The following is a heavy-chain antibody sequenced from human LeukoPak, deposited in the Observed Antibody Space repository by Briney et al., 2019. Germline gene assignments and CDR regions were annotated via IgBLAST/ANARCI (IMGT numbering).Heavy chain of an antibody. CDR2: IRDDGSTR. V-gene: IGHV3-30*02. CDR1: GFSFNRYA. Sequence: GGSLRLSCVASGFSFNRYAMHWVRQAPGKGLEWVAFIRDDGSTRYYADSVKGRFTVSRDNSKNTLYLHMDSLRTEDTAVYYCAKVPHSWGLFDSWGQGTLVTVSS. CDR3: AKVPHSWGLFDS. D-gene: IGHD3-16*01. J-gene: IGHJ4*02.